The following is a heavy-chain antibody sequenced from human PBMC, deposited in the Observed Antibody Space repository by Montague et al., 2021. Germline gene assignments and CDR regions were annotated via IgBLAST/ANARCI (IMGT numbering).Heavy chain of an antibody. Sequence: SETLSLTCAVSGGSISSNNWWTWVRQPPGKGLEWIGESYHSGSTNYNPSLKSRVTISVDKSKNQFSLKLNSVTAADTAVYYGVVTPSLYYHGMDVWGQGTTVTVSS. V-gene: IGHV4-4*02. D-gene: IGHD4-23*01. CDR3: VVTPSLYYHGMDV. CDR2: SYHSGST. J-gene: IGHJ6*02. CDR1: GGSISSNNW.